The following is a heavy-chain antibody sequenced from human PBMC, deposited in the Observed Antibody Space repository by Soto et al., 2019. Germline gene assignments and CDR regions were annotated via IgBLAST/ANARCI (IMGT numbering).Heavy chain of an antibody. Sequence: ASVEVSCTASGYTFTNYGISWVRQAHEQGLEWLGWISTYTGNTDYAQKLQGRLTMTTDTSTTTAYMELRSLRSDDTAVYYCARDYYGSGAPDHYGMDVWGQGTTVTVS. CDR3: ARDYYGSGAPDHYGMDV. V-gene: IGHV1-18*01. CDR1: GYTFTNYG. CDR2: ISTYTGNT. D-gene: IGHD3-10*01. J-gene: IGHJ6*02.